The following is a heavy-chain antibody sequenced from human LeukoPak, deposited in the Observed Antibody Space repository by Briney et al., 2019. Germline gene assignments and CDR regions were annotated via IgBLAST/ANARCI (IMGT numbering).Heavy chain of an antibody. Sequence: GGSLRLSCAASGFTFSSYWMSWVRQAPGKGLECVANIKRDGSDKYYVDSVKGRFTISRDNAKNSLYLQMNSLRAEDTAVYYCARDPYDSSWGLCYFDYWGQGNLVTVSS. J-gene: IGHJ4*02. CDR1: GFTFSSYW. V-gene: IGHV3-7*04. CDR2: IKRDGSDK. CDR3: ARDPYDSSWGLCYFDY. D-gene: IGHD3-22*01.